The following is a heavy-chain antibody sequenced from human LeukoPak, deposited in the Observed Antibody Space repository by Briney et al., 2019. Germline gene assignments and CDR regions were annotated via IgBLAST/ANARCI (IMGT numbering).Heavy chain of an antibody. V-gene: IGHV3-21*01. J-gene: IGHJ4*02. CDR2: ITSGGEYI. CDR1: GFTFNIFN. D-gene: IGHD3-9*01. Sequence: GGALRLSCAASGFTFNIFNMNWVRQAPGKGLEWVSSITSGGEYIYYADSVKGRFTTSRDNAKNSLSLQLNSLRVEDTAVYYCARGHYDVLAASYKWTPDYWGQGTLVTVSS. CDR3: ARGHYDVLAASYKWTPDY.